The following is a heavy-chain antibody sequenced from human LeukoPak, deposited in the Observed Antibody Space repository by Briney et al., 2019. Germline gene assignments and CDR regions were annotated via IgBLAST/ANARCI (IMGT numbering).Heavy chain of an antibody. J-gene: IGHJ6*03. V-gene: IGHV4-39*07. D-gene: IGHD6-13*01. CDR3: ARDMGYSSTWGHYYYYMDV. CDR2: IYYSGST. Sequence: SETLSLTCTVSGGSISSSSYYWGWIRQPPGRGLEWIGSIYYSGSTYYNPSLKSRVTISVDTSKNQFSLKLSSVTAADTAVYYCARDMGYSSTWGHYYYYMDVWGKGNTVTGSS. CDR1: GGSISSSSYY.